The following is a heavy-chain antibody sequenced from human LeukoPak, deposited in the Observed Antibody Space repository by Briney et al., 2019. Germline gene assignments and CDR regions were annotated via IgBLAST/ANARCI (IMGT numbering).Heavy chain of an antibody. J-gene: IGHJ3*02. CDR2: IYHSGST. Sequence: PSGTLSLTCAVSGGSISSSNWWSWVRQPPGKGLEWIGEIYHSGSTNYNPSLKSRVTMSVDTSKNQFSLKLSSVTAADTAVYYCARDVGPVWDGAGAFDIWGQGTMVTVSS. V-gene: IGHV4-4*02. D-gene: IGHD1-26*01. CDR3: ARDVGPVWDGAGAFDI. CDR1: GGSISSSNW.